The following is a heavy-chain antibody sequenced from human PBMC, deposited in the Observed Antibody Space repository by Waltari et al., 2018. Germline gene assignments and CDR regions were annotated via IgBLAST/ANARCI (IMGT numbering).Heavy chain of an antibody. V-gene: IGHV3-30-3*01. CDR3: ARGAGGYGMDV. J-gene: IGHJ6*02. CDR1: GFTFSTYA. Sequence: QVKLVESGGSVVQPGRSLRLSCAASGFTFSTYAMHWVRQAPGKGLEWVAFLSYDGTKEYHAESVKGRFTISRDNTRNTLYLQMNSLRSDDTAVYYCARGAGGYGMDVWGQGTTVTVSS. D-gene: IGHD1-26*01. CDR2: LSYDGTKE.